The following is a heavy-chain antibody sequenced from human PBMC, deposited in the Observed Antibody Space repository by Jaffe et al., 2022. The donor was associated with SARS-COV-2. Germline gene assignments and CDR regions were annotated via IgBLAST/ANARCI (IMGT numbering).Heavy chain of an antibody. CDR3: ARGTKRRNSGNYYYYYYMDV. J-gene: IGHJ6*03. CDR2: INAYNGNT. Sequence: QVQVVQSGAEVKKPGASVKVSCKASGYSFSTYGITWVRRAPGQGLEWMGWINAYNGNTNYARKFQGRVTMTTDTSTTTAYMELRSLRSDDTAVYYCARGTKRRNSGNYYYYYYMDVWGKGTTVTVSS. CDR1: GYSFSTYG. V-gene: IGHV1-18*01. D-gene: IGHD2-15*01.